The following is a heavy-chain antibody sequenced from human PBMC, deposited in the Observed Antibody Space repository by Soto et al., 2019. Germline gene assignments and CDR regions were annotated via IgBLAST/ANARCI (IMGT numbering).Heavy chain of an antibody. CDR1: GFTFSSYA. CDR2: ISYDGSNK. J-gene: IGHJ4*02. Sequence: QVQLVESGGGVVQPGRSLRLSCAASGFTFSSYAMHWVRQAPGKGLEWVAVISYDGSNKYNADSVKGRFTISRDNSKNTLYLQMNSLGAEDTAVYYCARGLGYYYDSIGYYKRLDYWGQGTLVTVSS. D-gene: IGHD3-22*01. V-gene: IGHV3-30-3*01. CDR3: ARGLGYYYDSIGYYKRLDY.